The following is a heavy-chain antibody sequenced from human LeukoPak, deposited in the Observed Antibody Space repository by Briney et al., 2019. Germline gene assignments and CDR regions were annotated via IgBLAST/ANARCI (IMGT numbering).Heavy chain of an antibody. CDR1: GFTFSSYG. J-gene: IGHJ4*02. V-gene: IGHV3-33*06. CDR3: AKYPRHTEELSY. D-gene: IGHD1-26*01. CDR2: IWYDGSNK. Sequence: GGSLRLSCAASGFTFSSYGMHWVRQAPGKGLEWVAVIWYDGSNKYYADSVKGRFTISRDNSKNTLYLQMNSLRAEDTAVYYCAKYPRHTEELSYWGQGTLVTVSS.